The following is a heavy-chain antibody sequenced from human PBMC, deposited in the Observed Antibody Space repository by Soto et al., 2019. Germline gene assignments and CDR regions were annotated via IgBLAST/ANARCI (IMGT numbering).Heavy chain of an antibody. J-gene: IGHJ5*02. CDR2: ISAYNGNT. Sequence: QVQLVQSGAEVKKPGASVKVSCKASGHTFSSNGISWVRQAPGQGLEWMGWISAYNGNTNYAQKLQGRVTMTTDTSMSTAYMELRSLRSDDTAVYYCARGGIRYSSGYYGTWGQGTLVTVSS. CDR3: ARGGIRYSSGYYGT. V-gene: IGHV1-18*01. D-gene: IGHD6-19*01. CDR1: GHTFSSNG.